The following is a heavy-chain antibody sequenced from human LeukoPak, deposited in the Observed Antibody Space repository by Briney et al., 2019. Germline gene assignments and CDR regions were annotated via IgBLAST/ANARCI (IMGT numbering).Heavy chain of an antibody. D-gene: IGHD2-2*02. CDR3: ARDRCSSTSCYRGANWFDP. Sequence: PSGTLSLTCAVSGGSISSSNWWSWVRQPPGKGLEWIGEIYHSGSTNYNPSLKSRVTISVDKSKNQFSLKLSSVTAADTAVYYCARDRCSSTSCYRGANWFDPWGQGTLVTVSS. CDR2: IYHSGST. J-gene: IGHJ5*02. V-gene: IGHV4-4*02. CDR1: GGSISSSNW.